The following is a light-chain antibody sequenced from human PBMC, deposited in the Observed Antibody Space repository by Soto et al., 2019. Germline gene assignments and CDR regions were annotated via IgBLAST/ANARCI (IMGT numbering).Light chain of an antibody. CDR2: EVS. V-gene: IGLV2-18*02. Sequence: QSALTQPPSVSGSPGQSVTISCTGTSSDVGYYNRVSWYQQPPGTAPKLMVFEVSNRPSGVPDRVSGSKSGNTASLTISGLQAEDEAEYYCSSYTTSSTLVFGGGTKLTVL. J-gene: IGLJ2*01. CDR3: SSYTTSSTLV. CDR1: SSDVGYYNR.